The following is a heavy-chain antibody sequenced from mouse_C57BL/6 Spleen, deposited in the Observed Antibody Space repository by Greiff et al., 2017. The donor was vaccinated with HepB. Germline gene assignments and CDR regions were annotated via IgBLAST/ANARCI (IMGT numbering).Heavy chain of an antibody. CDR3: ARNYYAYYYAMDY. Sequence: QVQLKESGPGLVQPSQSLSITCTVSGFSFTSYGVHWVRQSPGKGLEWLGVIWSGGSTDYNAAFISRLSISKDNSKSQVFFKMNSLQADDTAIYYCARNYYAYYYAMDYWGQGTSVTVSS. J-gene: IGHJ4*01. V-gene: IGHV2-2*01. D-gene: IGHD2-1*01. CDR1: GFSFTSYG. CDR2: IWSGGST.